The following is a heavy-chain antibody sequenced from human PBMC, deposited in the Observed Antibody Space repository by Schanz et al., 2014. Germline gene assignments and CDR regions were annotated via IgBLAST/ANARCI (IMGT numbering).Heavy chain of an antibody. J-gene: IGHJ1*01. CDR2: IATGSSTR. V-gene: IGHV3-48*01. D-gene: IGHD3-10*01. Sequence: EVQLLESGGGLVQPGGSLRLSCEASGFDFNSYSMNWVRQVPGKGLEWLSYIATGSSTRHYADSVKGRVTISRDNAKNSVSLQMRRLRVEDTAVYYCASGVHVSSLQKGLQFWGRGTLVIVSS. CDR1: GFDFNSYS. CDR3: ASGVHVSSLQKGLQF.